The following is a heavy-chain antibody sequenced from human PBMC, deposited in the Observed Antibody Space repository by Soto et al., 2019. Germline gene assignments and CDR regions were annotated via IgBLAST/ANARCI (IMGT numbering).Heavy chain of an antibody. Sequence: ASVKVSCKASGYTFTSYGISWVRQAPGQGLEGMGWISAYNGNTNYAQKLQGRVTMTTDTSTSTAYMELRSLRSDDTAVYYCARDHGSGSYRFFYYYYGMDVWGQGTTVTVSS. D-gene: IGHD3-10*01. CDR3: ARDHGSGSYRFFYYYYGMDV. V-gene: IGHV1-18*01. CDR2: ISAYNGNT. J-gene: IGHJ6*02. CDR1: GYTFTSYG.